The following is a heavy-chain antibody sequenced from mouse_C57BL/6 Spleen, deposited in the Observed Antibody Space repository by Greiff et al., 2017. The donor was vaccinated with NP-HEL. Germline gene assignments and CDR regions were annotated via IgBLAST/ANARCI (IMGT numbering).Heavy chain of an antibody. CDR1: GYTFTSYW. CDR2: IYPGSGST. CDR3: ARSTMVTPFAY. J-gene: IGHJ3*01. V-gene: IGHV1-55*01. Sequence: QVQLQQPGAELVKPGASVKMSCKASGYTFTSYWITWVKQRPGQGLEWIGDIYPGSGSTNYNEKFKSKATLTVDKSSSTAYMELRSLTSEDSAVYYCARSTMVTPFAYWGQGTLVTVSA. D-gene: IGHD2-2*01.